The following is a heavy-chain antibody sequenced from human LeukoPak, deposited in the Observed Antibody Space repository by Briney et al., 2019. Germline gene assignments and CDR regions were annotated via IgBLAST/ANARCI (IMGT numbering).Heavy chain of an antibody. CDR2: INHSRST. V-gene: IGHV4-34*01. CDR1: GGSFSGYY. CDR3: ARLNGGS. D-gene: IGHD3-16*01. J-gene: IGHJ4*02. Sequence: SETLSLTCAVYGGSFSGYYWSWIRQPPGKGLEWIGEINHSRSTNYNPSLKSRVTISVDTSKNQFSLKLSSVTAADTAVYYCARLNGGSWGQGTLVTVSS.